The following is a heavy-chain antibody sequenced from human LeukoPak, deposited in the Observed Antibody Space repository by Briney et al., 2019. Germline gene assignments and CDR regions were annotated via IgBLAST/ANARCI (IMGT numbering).Heavy chain of an antibody. CDR1: GGSIYSSSYY. CDR3: ARQGVASGY. D-gene: IGHD5-12*01. CDR2: IYYSGST. J-gene: IGHJ4*02. Sequence: SETLSLTCTVSGGSIYSSSYYWGWIRQPPGKGLEWIGSIYYSGSTYYNPSLKSRVTISVDTSKNQFSLKLTSVTAADTAVYYCARQGVASGYWGQGTLVTVSS. V-gene: IGHV4-39*01.